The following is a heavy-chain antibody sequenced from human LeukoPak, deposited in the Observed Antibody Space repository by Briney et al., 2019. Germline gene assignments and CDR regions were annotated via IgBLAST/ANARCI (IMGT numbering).Heavy chain of an antibody. CDR2: ISGSGSST. Sequence: GGSLRLSCAASGFTFSSYAMSWVRQAPGKGLEWVSAISGSGSSTYYADSVKGRFTISRGNSKNTLYLQMNSLRAEDTAVYYCAKYGDESSGYYSDWGQGTLVTVSS. D-gene: IGHD3-22*01. CDR3: AKYGDESSGYYSD. CDR1: GFTFSSYA. V-gene: IGHV3-23*01. J-gene: IGHJ4*02.